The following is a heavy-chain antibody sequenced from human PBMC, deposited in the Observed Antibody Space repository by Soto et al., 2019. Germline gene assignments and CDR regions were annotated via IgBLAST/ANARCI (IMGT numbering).Heavy chain of an antibody. CDR3: ASSTAMVTTQIDY. CDR1: GFTFSNYA. D-gene: IGHD5-18*01. Sequence: EVQLLESGGGLVQPGGSLRLSCAASGFTFSNYAMSWVRQAPGRGLEWVSGITSSGGSTYYADSVKGRFTISRDNSKKTLYLQMNSLRAEDTAVYYCASSTAMVTTQIDYWGQGTLVTVSS. J-gene: IGHJ4*02. V-gene: IGHV3-23*01. CDR2: ITSSGGST.